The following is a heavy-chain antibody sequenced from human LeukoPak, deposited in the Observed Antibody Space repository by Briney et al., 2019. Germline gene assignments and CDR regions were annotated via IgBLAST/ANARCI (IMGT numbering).Heavy chain of an antibody. CDR2: IYSGGRT. CDR3: ARDRSIAAAAYYFDY. Sequence: GGSLRLSCAASGFTVSTNYMSWVRQAPGKGLEWVSVIYSGGRTYYADSVKGRFTISRDNSKNTLYLQMNSLRAEDTAVYYCARDRSIAAAAYYFDYWGQGTLVTVSS. V-gene: IGHV3-66*02. J-gene: IGHJ4*02. CDR1: GFTVSTNY. D-gene: IGHD6-13*01.